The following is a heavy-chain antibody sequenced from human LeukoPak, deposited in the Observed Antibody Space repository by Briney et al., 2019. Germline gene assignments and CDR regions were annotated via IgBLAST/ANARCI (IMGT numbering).Heavy chain of an antibody. D-gene: IGHD6-19*01. CDR1: GFTFSSYG. J-gene: IGHJ4*02. CDR3: AKGKRIQRGIAVAVGY. V-gene: IGHV3-30*18. CDR2: ISYDGSNK. Sequence: GGSLRLSCAASGFTFSSYGMHWVRQAPGKGLEWVAVISYDGSNKYYADSVKGRFTISRDNSKNTLYLQVNSLRAEDTAVYYCAKGKRIQRGIAVAVGYWGQGTLVTVSS.